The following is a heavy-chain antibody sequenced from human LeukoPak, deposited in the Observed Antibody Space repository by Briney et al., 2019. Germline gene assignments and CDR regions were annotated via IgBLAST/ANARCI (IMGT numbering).Heavy chain of an antibody. CDR3: ARDKSCSTSNCGNSHMDV. V-gene: IGHV1-2*02. CDR1: GYTFIDYY. D-gene: IGHD2-2*01. J-gene: IGHJ6*03. Sequence: ASVKVSCKASGYTFIDYYMHWVRQAPGQGLEWMGWINPNSGGTKYAQKFQGRVTMTRDTSISTAYMELSGVRYDDTAVYYCARDKSCSTSNCGNSHMDVWGKGTTVTVS. CDR2: INPNSGGT.